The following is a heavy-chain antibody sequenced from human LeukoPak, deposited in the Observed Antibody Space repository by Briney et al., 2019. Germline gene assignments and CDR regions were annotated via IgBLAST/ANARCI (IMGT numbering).Heavy chain of an antibody. D-gene: IGHD1-26*01. CDR1: GFTFSSYA. V-gene: IGHV3-64*01. CDR3: ARYGEVGALDY. CDR2: ISSNGGST. J-gene: IGHJ4*02. Sequence: QAGGSLRLSCAASGFTFSSYAMHWVRQAPGKGLEYVSAISSNGGSTYYANSVKGRFTISRDNSKNTLYLQMGSLRAEDMAVYYCARYGEVGALDYWGQGTLVTVSS.